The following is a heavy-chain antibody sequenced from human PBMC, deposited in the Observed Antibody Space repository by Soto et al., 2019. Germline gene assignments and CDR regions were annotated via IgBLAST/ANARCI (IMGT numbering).Heavy chain of an antibody. CDR1: GYSLTELS. CDR3: ATGFLGYTYCHGGDY. CDR2: FDPEDDET. D-gene: IGHD2-21*01. Sequence: QVQLVQAGAEGKKPGASVKVSCKVSGYSLTELSMHWVRQAPGKGLEWMGGFDPEDDETIYAQKFQGRVTMTEDTSTDTAYMELSRLRSDDTAVYFCATGFLGYTYCHGGDYLGQGTLVTVSS. V-gene: IGHV1-24*01. J-gene: IGHJ4*02.